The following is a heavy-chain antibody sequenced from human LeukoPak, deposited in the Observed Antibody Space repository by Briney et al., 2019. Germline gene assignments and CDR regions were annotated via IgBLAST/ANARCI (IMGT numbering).Heavy chain of an antibody. Sequence: SQTLSLTCAISGDSVSSNSAAWNWIRQSPSRGLEWLGRTYYRSKWYNDYAVSVKSRITINPDTSKNQFSLQLNSVTPEDTAVYYCARGYCSSTSCSKGDFDYWGQGTLVTASS. D-gene: IGHD2-2*01. J-gene: IGHJ4*02. CDR2: TYYRSKWYN. CDR1: GDSVSSNSAA. CDR3: ARGYCSSTSCSKGDFDY. V-gene: IGHV6-1*01.